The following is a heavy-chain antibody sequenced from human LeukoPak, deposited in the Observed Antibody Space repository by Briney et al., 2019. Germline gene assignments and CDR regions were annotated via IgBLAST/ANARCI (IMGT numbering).Heavy chain of an antibody. D-gene: IGHD2-15*01. J-gene: IGHJ6*03. V-gene: IGHV1-2*02. Sequence: ASVKVSCKASGYTFTGYYMHWVRQAPGQGLEWMGWINPNSGGTNYAQKFQGRVTMTRDTSISTAYMELSRLRSEDTAVYYCAKEGFYCSGGSCYSFYYYYMDVWGKGTTVTVSS. CDR1: GYTFTGYY. CDR3: AKEGFYCSGGSCYSFYYYYMDV. CDR2: INPNSGGT.